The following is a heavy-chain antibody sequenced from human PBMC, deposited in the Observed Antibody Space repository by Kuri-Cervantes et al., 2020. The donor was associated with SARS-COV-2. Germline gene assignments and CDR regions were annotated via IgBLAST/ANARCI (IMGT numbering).Heavy chain of an antibody. CDR1: GFTFSSYS. D-gene: IGHD2-2*01. CDR2: ISSSSFYI. Sequence: GESLKISCAASGFTFSSYSMNWVRQAPGKGLEWVSSISSSSFYIYYADSVKGRFTISRDNAKNSLYLQMNSLRAEDTAVYYCAKALRIVVVPAALGFDYYYGMDVWGQGTTVTVSS. CDR3: AKALRIVVVPAALGFDYYYGMDV. J-gene: IGHJ6*02. V-gene: IGHV3-21*01.